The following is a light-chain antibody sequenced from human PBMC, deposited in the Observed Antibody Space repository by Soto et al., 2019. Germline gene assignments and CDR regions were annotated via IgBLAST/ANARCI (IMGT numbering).Light chain of an antibody. CDR2: AAS. CDR3: QQYTTDWET. Sequence: DIQMTQSPSSLSASVGDRVTITCRASQSISSYLNWYQQKPGKAPKLLIYAASSLQSGVPSRFSGSRSGTDFTLTISSLQPDDFATYYCQQYTTDWETFGQGTKVDIK. J-gene: IGKJ1*01. CDR1: QSISSY. V-gene: IGKV1-39*01.